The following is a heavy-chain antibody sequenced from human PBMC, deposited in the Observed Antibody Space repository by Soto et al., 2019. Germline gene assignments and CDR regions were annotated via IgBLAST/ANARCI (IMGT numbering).Heavy chain of an antibody. V-gene: IGHV1-18*01. J-gene: IGHJ6*02. CDR1: GYTFTSYV. D-gene: IGHD6-13*01. CDR3: ASYREQLVLYGMDV. Sequence: QVQLVQSGAEVKKPGASVKVSCKASGYTFTSYVISWVRQAPGQGLEWMGWISAYNGNTNYAQKLQGRVTMSTDTSTSTAYMELRSLRSDDTAVYYCASYREQLVLYGMDVWGQGTTVTVSS. CDR2: ISAYNGNT.